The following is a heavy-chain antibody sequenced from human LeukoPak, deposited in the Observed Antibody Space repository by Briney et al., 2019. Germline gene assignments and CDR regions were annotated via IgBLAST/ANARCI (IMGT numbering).Heavy chain of an antibody. CDR2: IKSDGSST. Sequence: GGSLRLSGAGSGFTFSSYWMHWVRQAPGKGLVWVSRIKSDGSSTSYADSVKGRFTIARDNAKNTLYLQMNSLRPEDTAVYYCARNDYLEDWGQGTLVTVPS. CDR1: GFTFSSYW. V-gene: IGHV3-74*01. J-gene: IGHJ1*01. CDR3: ARNDYLED.